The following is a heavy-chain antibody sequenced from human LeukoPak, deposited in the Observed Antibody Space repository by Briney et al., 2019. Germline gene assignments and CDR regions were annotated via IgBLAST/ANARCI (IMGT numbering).Heavy chain of an antibody. V-gene: IGHV1-69*01. D-gene: IGHD4-17*01. J-gene: IGHJ6*02. CDR1: GGTFSSYA. Sequence: VASVKVSCKASGGTFSSYAISWVRQAPGQGLEWMGGIIPIFGTANYAQKFQGRVTITADESTSTAYMELSSLRSEDTAVYYCARTATVTTNYYGMDVWGQGTTVTVPS. CDR3: ARTATVTTNYYGMDV. CDR2: IIPIFGTA.